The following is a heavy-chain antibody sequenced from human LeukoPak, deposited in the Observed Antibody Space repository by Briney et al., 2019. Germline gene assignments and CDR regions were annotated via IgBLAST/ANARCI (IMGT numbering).Heavy chain of an antibody. CDR2: IIPILGIA. J-gene: IGHJ6*02. D-gene: IGHD1-1*01. CDR3: ARTRWYIMDV. Sequence: GASVKVSCKASGGTFSSYAISWVRQAPGQGLEWMGRIIPILGIANYAQKFQGRVTMTRNTSISTAYMELSSLRSEDTAVYYCARTRWYIMDVWGQGTTVTVSS. V-gene: IGHV1-69*04. CDR1: GGTFSSYA.